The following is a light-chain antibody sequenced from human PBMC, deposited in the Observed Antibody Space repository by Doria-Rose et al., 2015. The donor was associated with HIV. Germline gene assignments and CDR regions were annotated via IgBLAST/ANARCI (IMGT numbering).Light chain of an antibody. J-gene: IGLJ2*01. CDR1: SSNIGNNY. CDR3: GTWDSSLSAVV. CDR2: DNN. Sequence: VSAAPGQKVTISCSGSSSNIGNNYVSWYQQLPGTAPKLLIYDNNKRPSGIPARFSGSKSGTSATLGITGLQAGDEADYYCGTWDSSLSAVVFGGGTKLTVL. V-gene: IGLV1-51*01.